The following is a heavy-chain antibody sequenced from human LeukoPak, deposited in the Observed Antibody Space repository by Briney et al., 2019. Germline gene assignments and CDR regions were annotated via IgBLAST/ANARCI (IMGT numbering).Heavy chain of an antibody. Sequence: GGSLRLSCAVSGFTFSSYAMSWVRQAPGKGLEWVSGISNSGGSTYYADSVKARFTISRDISKNTLFLQMNSLRAEDTAVYYCAKCGYWNDALYYYGMDVWGQGTTVSVSS. CDR3: AKCGYWNDALYYYGMDV. J-gene: IGHJ6*02. CDR2: ISNSGGST. CDR1: GFTFSSYA. D-gene: IGHD1-1*01. V-gene: IGHV3-23*01.